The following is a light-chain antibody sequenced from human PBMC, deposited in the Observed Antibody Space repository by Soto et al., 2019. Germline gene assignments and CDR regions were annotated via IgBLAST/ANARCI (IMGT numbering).Light chain of an antibody. CDR2: EGT. Sequence: QSALTQPASVSGSPGQSITISCTGTSGDVGTYKLVSWYQHHPGKVPRLMIYEGTKRPSGVSDRFSGSKSGNTASLTISGLQAEDEADYYCCSYAGSSTVVVFGGGTKVTVL. J-gene: IGLJ2*01. CDR1: SGDVGTYKL. CDR3: CSYAGSSTVVV. V-gene: IGLV2-23*03.